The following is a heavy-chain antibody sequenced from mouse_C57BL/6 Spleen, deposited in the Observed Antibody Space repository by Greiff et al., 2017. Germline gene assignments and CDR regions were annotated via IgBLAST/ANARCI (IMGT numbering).Heavy chain of an antibody. V-gene: IGHV6-3*01. D-gene: IGHD1-1*01. Sequence: EVMLVESGGGLVQPGGSMKLSCVASGFTFSNYWMNWVRQSPEKGLEWVAQIRLKSDNYATHYAESVKGRFTVSRDDSKSSVYLQMNNLRAEDTGIYYCTATTVVATEAMDYWGQGTSVTVSS. CDR2: IRLKSDNYAT. CDR3: TATTVVATEAMDY. CDR1: GFTFSNYW. J-gene: IGHJ4*01.